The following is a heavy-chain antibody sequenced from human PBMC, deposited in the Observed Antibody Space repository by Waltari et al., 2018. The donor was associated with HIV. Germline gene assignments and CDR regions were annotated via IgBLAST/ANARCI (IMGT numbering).Heavy chain of an antibody. J-gene: IGHJ4*02. CDR2: IKTTTEGGTT. V-gene: IGHV3-15*01. CDR1: GFTLRNAW. CDR3: ATGAHEGY. Sequence: EVQLVASGGGLVKPGGSLRLPCAASGFTLRNAWMKWVRQAPGKGLEWVGRIKTTTEGGTTDYAAPVKGRFIIFRDDSKNTLYMEMNSLKTEDTGVYYCATGAHEGYWGQGTLVTVST.